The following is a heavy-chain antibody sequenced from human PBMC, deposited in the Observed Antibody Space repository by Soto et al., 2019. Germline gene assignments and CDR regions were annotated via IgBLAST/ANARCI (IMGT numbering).Heavy chain of an antibody. J-gene: IGHJ4*02. V-gene: IGHV4-39*01. CDR3: ARTAVDVGVTCFDY. CDR2: IYHSGST. CDR1: GGSISSSSYY. Sequence: QLQLQESGPGLVKPSETLSLTCTVSGGSISSSSYYWGWIRQPPGKGLEWIGSIYHSGSTYHNPSLKSRVTISVDTSKNQFSLKLSSVSAADTAVYYCARTAVDVGVTCFDYWGQGALVTVSS. D-gene: IGHD1-26*01.